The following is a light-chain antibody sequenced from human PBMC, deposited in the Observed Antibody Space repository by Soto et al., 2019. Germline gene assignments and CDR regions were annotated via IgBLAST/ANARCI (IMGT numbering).Light chain of an antibody. V-gene: IGLV2-14*01. J-gene: IGLJ2*01. Sequence: QSVLPQPATVSGSPGQSITISCTGTGSDVGDYNYVSWYQQHPGKAPKLMIFDVSNRPSGIANRFSGSKSGNTASLTISGLQAEDEADYYCSSYTSSYTVVFGGGTQLTVL. CDR1: GSDVGDYNY. CDR3: SSYTSSYTVV. CDR2: DVS.